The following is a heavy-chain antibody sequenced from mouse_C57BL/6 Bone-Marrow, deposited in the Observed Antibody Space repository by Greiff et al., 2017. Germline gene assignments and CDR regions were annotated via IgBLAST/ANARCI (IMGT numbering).Heavy chain of an antibody. CDR1: GFTFSDYG. Sequence: EVKVVESGGGLVKPGGSLKLSCAASGFTFSDYGMHWVRQAPEKGLEWVAYISSGSSTIYYADTVKGRFTISRDNAKNTLFLQMTSLRSEDTAMYYCARANWGGAMDYWGQGTSVTVSS. J-gene: IGHJ4*01. V-gene: IGHV5-17*01. D-gene: IGHD4-1*01. CDR3: ARANWGGAMDY. CDR2: ISSGSSTI.